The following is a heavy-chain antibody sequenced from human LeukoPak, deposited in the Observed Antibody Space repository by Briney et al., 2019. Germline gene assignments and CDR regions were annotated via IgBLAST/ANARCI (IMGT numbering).Heavy chain of an antibody. CDR1: GGSFSGYY. J-gene: IGHJ4*02. CDR3: ARHAIAAAGNRAGFDY. V-gene: IGHV4-34*01. D-gene: IGHD6-13*01. Sequence: SETLSLTCAVYGGSFSGYYWSWIRQPPGKGLEWIGEINHSGSTNYNPSLKSRVTISVDTSKNQFSLKLSSVTAADTAVYYCARHAIAAAGNRAGFDYWGQGTLVTVSS. CDR2: INHSGST.